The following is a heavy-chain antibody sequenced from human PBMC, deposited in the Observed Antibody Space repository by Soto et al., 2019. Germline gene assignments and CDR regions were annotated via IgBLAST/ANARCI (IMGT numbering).Heavy chain of an antibody. D-gene: IGHD3-10*01. J-gene: IGHJ4*02. CDR3: ARGRGWLQSLGTFDY. V-gene: IGHV4-30-4*01. Sequence: PSETLSLTCTVSGGSISSGDYYWSWIRQPPGKGLEWIGYIYYSGSTYCNPSLKSRVTISVDTSKNQFSLKLSSVTAADTAVYYCARGRGWLQSLGTFDYWGQGTLVTVS. CDR1: GGSISSGDYY. CDR2: IYYSGST.